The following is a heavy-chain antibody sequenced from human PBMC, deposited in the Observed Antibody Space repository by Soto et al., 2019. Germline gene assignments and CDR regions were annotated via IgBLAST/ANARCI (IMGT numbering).Heavy chain of an antibody. CDR3: ARAPGSLTWFDP. V-gene: IGHV4-38-2*01. J-gene: IGHJ5*02. CDR2: IYHSGST. Sequence: PSETLSLTCAVFGYSISSGYYWGWIRQPPGKGLEWIGSIYHSGSTYYNPSLKSRVTISVDTSKNQFSLKLSSVTAADTAVYYCARAPGSLTWFDPWGQGTLVTVSS. CDR1: GYSISSGYY.